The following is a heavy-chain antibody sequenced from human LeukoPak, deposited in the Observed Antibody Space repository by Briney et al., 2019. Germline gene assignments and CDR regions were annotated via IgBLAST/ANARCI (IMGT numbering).Heavy chain of an antibody. J-gene: IGHJ4*02. V-gene: IGHV3-23*01. CDR3: ARRLLYTKTWYYFDF. Sequence: GGSLRLSCAVSGFTFSSYAMNWVRQSPGKGLEWVSTTTSGGTTHYADSVKGRFTISRDNSQNTLYLQMNSLGAEDTATYFCARRLLYTKTWYYFDFWGQGTLVTVSS. D-gene: IGHD3-16*01. CDR2: TTSGGTT. CDR1: GFTFSSYA.